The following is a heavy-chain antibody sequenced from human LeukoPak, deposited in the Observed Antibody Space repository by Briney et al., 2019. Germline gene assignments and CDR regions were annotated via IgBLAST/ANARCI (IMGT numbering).Heavy chain of an antibody. CDR3: ARSPISMIVVVIRDFDY. D-gene: IGHD3-22*01. J-gene: IGHJ4*02. CDR2: IYYSGST. CDR1: GGSISSSSYY. V-gene: IGHV4-39*01. Sequence: PSETLSLTCTVSGGSISSSSYYWGWIRQPPGKGLEWIGSIYYSGSTYYSPSLKSRVTISVDTSKNQFSLKLSSVTAADTAVYYCARSPISMIVVVIRDFDYWGQGALVTVSS.